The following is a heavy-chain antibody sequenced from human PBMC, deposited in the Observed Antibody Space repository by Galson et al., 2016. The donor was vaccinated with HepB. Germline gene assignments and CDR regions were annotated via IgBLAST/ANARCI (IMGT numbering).Heavy chain of an antibody. D-gene: IGHD3-9*01. CDR2: ITSASRYM. CDR1: GFSFSSYN. J-gene: IGHJ4*02. CDR3: VRETSVFCTSPSCYFDS. V-gene: IGHV3-21*06. Sequence: SLRLSCAASGFSFSSYNMNWVRQAPGKRLEWVAAITSASRYMYYADSVKGRFTISRDNAKNSVSLHMVSLRADDTAVYYCVRETSVFCTSPSCYFDSWGRGTLVTVSS.